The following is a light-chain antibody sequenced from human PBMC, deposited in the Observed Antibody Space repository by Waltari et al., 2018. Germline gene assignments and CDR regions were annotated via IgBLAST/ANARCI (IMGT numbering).Light chain of an antibody. J-gene: IGKJ3*01. CDR3: QHYNTYPFT. CDR2: KAS. Sequence: DTQMTQSPSTLSASVGDRVTITCRASQSISIWFAWYQQRPGKAPKLLIYKASSLKSGVPSRFSGSGSGTEFTLTISSLQPDDFATYYCQHYNTYPFTFGPGTKVDIK. V-gene: IGKV1-5*03. CDR1: QSISIW.